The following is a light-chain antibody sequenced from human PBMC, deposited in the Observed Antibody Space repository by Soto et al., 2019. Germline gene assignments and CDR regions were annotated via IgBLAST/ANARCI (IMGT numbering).Light chain of an antibody. CDR2: RAS. CDR3: QQYNTWPRT. CDR1: QSVSTN. Sequence: EIVLTQSPGTLSLSPGERATLSCRASQSVSTNFAWYQQRPGQAPRLXFYRASIRATAVPARSTASGSRTEFTLTISSLPSEDFAVYYCQQYNTWPRTFGQGTKV. J-gene: IGKJ1*01. V-gene: IGKV3-15*01.